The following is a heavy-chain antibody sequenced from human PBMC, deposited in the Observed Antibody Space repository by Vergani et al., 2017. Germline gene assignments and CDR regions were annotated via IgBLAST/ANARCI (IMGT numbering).Heavy chain of an antibody. CDR1: GFTFSNAW. V-gene: IGHV3-23*04. CDR2: ISGSGGST. Sequence: EVQLVESGGGLVKPGGSLRLSCAASGFTFSNAWMSWVRQAPGKGLEWVSAISGSGGSTYYADSVKGRFTISRDNSKNTLYLQMNSLRAEDTAVYYCATSMVRGVIIDAFDIWGQGTMVTVSS. CDR3: ATSMVRGVIIDAFDI. J-gene: IGHJ3*02. D-gene: IGHD3-10*01.